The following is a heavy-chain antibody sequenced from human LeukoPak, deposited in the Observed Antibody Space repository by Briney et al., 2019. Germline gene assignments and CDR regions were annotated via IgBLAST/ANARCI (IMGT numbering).Heavy chain of an antibody. CDR3: TGNYYGSGSYADFDY. J-gene: IGHJ4*02. Sequence: GGSLRLSCAASGFTFSGSALHWVRQASGKGLEWVGRIRSTANGYATAYAASVKSRFTISRDDSKNTAYLQMDSLNTEDTAVYYCTGNYYGSGSYADFDYWGQGTLVTVSS. V-gene: IGHV3-73*01. CDR1: GFTFSGSA. D-gene: IGHD3-10*01. CDR2: IRSTANGYAT.